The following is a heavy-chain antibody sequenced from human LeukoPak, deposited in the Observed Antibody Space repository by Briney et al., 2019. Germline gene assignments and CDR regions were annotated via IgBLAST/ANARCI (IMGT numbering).Heavy chain of an antibody. D-gene: IGHD3-3*01. CDR3: ARVDYDFWSGYSKYDDY. CDR2: ISAYNGNT. V-gene: IGHV1-18*01. CDR1: GYTFTSYG. J-gene: IGHJ4*02. Sequence: VASVKVSCKASGYTFTSYGISWVRQVPGQGLEWMGWISAYNGNTNYAQKLQGRVTMTTDTSTSTAYMELRSLRSDDTAVYYCARVDYDFWSGYSKYDDYWGQGTLVTVSS.